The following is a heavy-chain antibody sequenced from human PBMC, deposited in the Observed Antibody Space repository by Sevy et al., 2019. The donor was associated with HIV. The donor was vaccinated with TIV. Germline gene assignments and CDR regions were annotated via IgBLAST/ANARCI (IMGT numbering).Heavy chain of an antibody. D-gene: IGHD2-21*01. V-gene: IGHV3-48*01. CDR3: ARDPAYCGGDCYLCLFYYYYGMDV. Sequence: GGSLRLSCAASGFTLSSYSMNWVRQAPGKGLEWVSYISSSSSPIYYADSVKGRFTISRDNAKNSLYLQMNSLRAEDTAVYYCARDPAYCGGDCYLCLFYYYYGMDVWGQGTTVTVSS. CDR1: GFTLSSYS. J-gene: IGHJ6*02. CDR2: ISSSSSPI.